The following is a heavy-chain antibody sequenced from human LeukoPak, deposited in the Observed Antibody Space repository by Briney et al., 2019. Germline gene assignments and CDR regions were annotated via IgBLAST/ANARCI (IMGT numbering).Heavy chain of an antibody. CDR2: ISRSGGNS. V-gene: IGHV3-23*01. D-gene: IGHD3-22*01. J-gene: IGHJ4*02. CDR1: GFTQNA. Sequence: GGSLRLSCEASGFTQNAMGWVRQAPGKGLEWVASISRSGGNSHYADSVKGRFTISRDNSKNTLYLQMNSLRAEDTAVYYCAKDHITMIVGAYDYWGQGTLVTVSS. CDR3: AKDHITMIVGAYDY.